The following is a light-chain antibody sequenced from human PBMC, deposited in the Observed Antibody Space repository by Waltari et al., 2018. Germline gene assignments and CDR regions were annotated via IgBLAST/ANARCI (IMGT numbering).Light chain of an antibody. V-gene: IGKV3-15*01. CDR3: HQYNNWPPWT. Sequence: EIVMTQSPATLSVSPGEGATLSCRASQSISSNLAWYQQRPGQAPRLLIFATSTRATCVPARFRGSGSGTEFTLTISSMQSEDFAIYYCHQYNNWPPWTFGQGTKVEIK. CDR2: ATS. J-gene: IGKJ1*01. CDR1: QSISSN.